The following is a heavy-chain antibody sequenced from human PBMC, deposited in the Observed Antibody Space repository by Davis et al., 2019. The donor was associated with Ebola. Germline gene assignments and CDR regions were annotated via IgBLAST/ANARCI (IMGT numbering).Heavy chain of an antibody. CDR2: IIPILGIA. Sequence: SVKVSCKASGGTFSSYAISWVRQAPGQGLEWMGRIIPILGIANYAQKFQGRVTITADKSTSTAYMELSSLRSEDTAVYYCARDRNSGIVVAPMDWGQGTLVTVSS. J-gene: IGHJ4*02. CDR1: GGTFSSYA. V-gene: IGHV1-69*04. CDR3: ARDRNSGIVVAPMD. D-gene: IGHD3-22*01.